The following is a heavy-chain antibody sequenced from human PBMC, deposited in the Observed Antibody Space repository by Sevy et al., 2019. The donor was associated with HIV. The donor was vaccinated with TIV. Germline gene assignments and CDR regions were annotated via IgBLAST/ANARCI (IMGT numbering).Heavy chain of an antibody. J-gene: IGHJ3*02. V-gene: IGHV3-23*01. CDR1: GFTFSSYA. D-gene: IGHD6-19*01. CDR3: DRSQWLVWDAFDI. Sequence: GGSLRLSCAASGFTFSSYAMSWVRQAPGKGLEWVSAISGSGGSTYYADSVKGRLTISRDNSKNTLYLQMNSLRAEDTAVYYCDRSQWLVWDAFDIWGQGTMVTVSS. CDR2: ISGSGGST.